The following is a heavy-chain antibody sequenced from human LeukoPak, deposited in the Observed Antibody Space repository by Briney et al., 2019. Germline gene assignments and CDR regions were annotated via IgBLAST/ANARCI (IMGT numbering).Heavy chain of an antibody. D-gene: IGHD1-26*01. V-gene: IGHV3-30*12. CDR2: ISYDGSNK. J-gene: IGHJ4*02. CDR3: AKGLQWELLRDYLDY. CDR1: GFTFSSYG. Sequence: PGGSLRLSCAASGFTFSSYGMHWVRQAPGKGLEWVAVISYDGSNKYYADSVKGRFTISRDNSKNTLYLQMNSLRAEDTAVYYCAKGLQWELLRDYLDYWGQGTLVTVSS.